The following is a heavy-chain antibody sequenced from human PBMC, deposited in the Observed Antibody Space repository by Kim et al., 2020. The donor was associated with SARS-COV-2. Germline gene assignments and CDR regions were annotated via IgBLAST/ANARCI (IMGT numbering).Heavy chain of an antibody. V-gene: IGHV1-46*01. CDR1: GYTFTSYY. Sequence: ASVKVSCKASGYTFTSYYMHWVRQAPGQGLEWMGIINPSGGSTSYAQKFQGRVTMTRDTSTSTVYMELSSLRSEDTAVYYCARVGEATRRRWMGFDYWGQGTLVTVSS. D-gene: IGHD3-16*01. J-gene: IGHJ4*02. CDR3: ARVGEATRRRWMGFDY. CDR2: INPSGGST.